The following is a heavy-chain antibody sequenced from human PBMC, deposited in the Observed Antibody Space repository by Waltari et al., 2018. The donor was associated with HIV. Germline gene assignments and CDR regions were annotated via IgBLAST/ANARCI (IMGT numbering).Heavy chain of an antibody. Sequence: QVQLVESGGGVVQPGRSLRLSCAASGFTFSSYAMHWVRQAPGKGLEWVAVISYDVSNKYYADSVKGRFTISRYNSKNTLYLQMNSLRAEDTAVYYCARDQDTAMVTVDYWGQGTLVTVSS. CDR2: ISYDVSNK. D-gene: IGHD5-18*01. J-gene: IGHJ4*02. V-gene: IGHV3-30*04. CDR1: GFTFSSYA. CDR3: ARDQDTAMVTVDY.